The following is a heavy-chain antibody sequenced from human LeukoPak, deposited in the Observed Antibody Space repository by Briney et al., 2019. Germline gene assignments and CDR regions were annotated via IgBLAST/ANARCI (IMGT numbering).Heavy chain of an antibody. CDR2: IYHNTNT. CDR1: SGSIMNTDLY. J-gene: IGHJ4*02. CDR3: AGGIGTTVRGYFDF. D-gene: IGHD4-11*01. Sequence: PSQTLSLTCTVSSGSIMNTDLYWSWIRQSPGKGLEWIGYIYHNTNTYYNPSLNSRVTMSVDSSKSQFSLRLTSVTAADTAVYYCAGGIGTTVRGYFDFWGQGTQVTVSS. V-gene: IGHV4-30-2*06.